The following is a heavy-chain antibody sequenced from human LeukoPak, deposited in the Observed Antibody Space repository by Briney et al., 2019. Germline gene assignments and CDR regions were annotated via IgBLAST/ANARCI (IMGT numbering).Heavy chain of an antibody. V-gene: IGHV1-2*02. CDR2: INPNSGGT. Sequence: ASVKVSCKASGYTFTGYYMHWVRQAPGQGLEWMGWINPNSGGTNYAQKFQGRVTMTRDTSISTAYMELSRLRSDDTAVYYCATPHYDSSGYYYRDAFDIRGQGTMVTVSS. CDR3: ATPHYDSSGYYYRDAFDI. D-gene: IGHD3-22*01. J-gene: IGHJ3*02. CDR1: GYTFTGYY.